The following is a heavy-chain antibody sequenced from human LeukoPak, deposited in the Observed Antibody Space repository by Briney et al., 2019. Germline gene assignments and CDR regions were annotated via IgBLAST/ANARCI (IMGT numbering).Heavy chain of an antibody. V-gene: IGHV3-33*06. Sequence: GGSLRLSCATSGFTFSSYGMHWVRQAPGKGLEWVAVIWSDGSNKYYADSVKGRFTISRDNSKNTLYLQMNSLRAEDTAVYYCAKDYYDRTLDAFDIWGQGTMVTVSS. J-gene: IGHJ3*02. CDR3: AKDYYDRTLDAFDI. CDR2: IWSDGSNK. CDR1: GFTFSSYG. D-gene: IGHD3-22*01.